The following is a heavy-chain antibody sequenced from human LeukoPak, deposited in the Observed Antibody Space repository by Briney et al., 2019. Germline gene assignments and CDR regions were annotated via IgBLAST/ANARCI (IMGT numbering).Heavy chain of an antibody. CDR2: IFGSGGSP. D-gene: IGHD5-18*01. CDR1: GFTFGSYA. J-gene: IGHJ4*02. Sequence: GGSLRLSCEASGFTFGSYAVYWVRQAPGKGLEWVAGIFGSGGSPHYADSVEGRFTISRDNSQNTVYLHINSLRAEDTAVSYCGKTTVGYSSGQKPAWPVDYWGQGTLVTVSS. CDR3: GKTTVGYSSGQKPAWPVDY. V-gene: IGHV3-23*01.